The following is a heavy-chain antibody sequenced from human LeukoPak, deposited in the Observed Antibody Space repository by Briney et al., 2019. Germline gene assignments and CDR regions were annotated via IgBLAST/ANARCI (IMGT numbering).Heavy chain of an antibody. J-gene: IGHJ4*02. Sequence: GGSLRLSCAASGFTFSTFAMIWVRQPPGKGLEWVSSIFPSGGEIHYADSVRGRFTISRDNSKSTLSLQMNSLRVEDTAIYYCATYRQVLLPFESWGQGTLVTVSS. D-gene: IGHD5-18*01. V-gene: IGHV3-23*01. CDR2: IFPSGGEI. CDR1: GFTFSTFA. CDR3: ATYRQVLLPFES.